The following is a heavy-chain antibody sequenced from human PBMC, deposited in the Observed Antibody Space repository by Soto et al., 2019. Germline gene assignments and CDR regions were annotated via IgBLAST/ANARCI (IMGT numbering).Heavy chain of an antibody. CDR1: GYTYTNYG. CDR2: IHPKNGNT. Sequence: ASVKVSCKAFGYTYTNYGISWVRQAPGQGLEWMGWIHPKNGNTKGARKFQGRVTMTTDTSTSTAYMELRSLRSDDTAVYYCAKEYCDSSRCYLPDYWGQGALVTVSS. D-gene: IGHD2-2*01. J-gene: IGHJ4*02. V-gene: IGHV1-18*01. CDR3: AKEYCDSSRCYLPDY.